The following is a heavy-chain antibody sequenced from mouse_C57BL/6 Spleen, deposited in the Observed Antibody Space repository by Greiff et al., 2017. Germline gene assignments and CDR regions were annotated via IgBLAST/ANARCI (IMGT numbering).Heavy chain of an antibody. CDR2: IDPSDSYT. D-gene: IGHD2-1*01. V-gene: IGHV1-59*01. CDR3: ARIYYGNSLFDY. Sequence: QVQLQQPGAELVRPGTSVKLSCKASGYTFTSYWMHWVKQRPGQGLEWIGVIDPSDSYTNYNQKFKGKATLTVDTSSSTAYMQRSSLTSEDSAVYYCARIYYGNSLFDYWGQGTTLTVSS. J-gene: IGHJ2*01. CDR1: GYTFTSYW.